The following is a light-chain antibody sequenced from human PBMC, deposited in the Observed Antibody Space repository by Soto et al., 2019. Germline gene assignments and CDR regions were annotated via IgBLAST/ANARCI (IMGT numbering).Light chain of an antibody. CDR1: SSDIGAGHD. CDR3: QSYDSSTL. V-gene: IGLV1-40*01. J-gene: IGLJ2*01. CDR2: SNA. Sequence: QSVLTQPPSVSEAPGQRVTISCTGTSSDIGAGHDVHWYQQLPGAAPKLLIYSNAIRPSGVPDRFSGSKSGTSASLAITGLRAQDEADNYCQSYDSSTLFGGGPKLTVL.